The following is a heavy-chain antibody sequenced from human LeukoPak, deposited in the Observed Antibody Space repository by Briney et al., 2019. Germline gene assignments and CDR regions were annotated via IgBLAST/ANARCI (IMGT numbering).Heavy chain of an antibody. V-gene: IGHV3-21*01. CDR1: GFTFSSYS. CDR2: ISSSSSYI. D-gene: IGHD3-3*01. Sequence: GGSLRLSCAASGFTFSSYSMNWVRQAPGKGLEWVSSISSSSSYIYYADSVKGRFTISRDNAKNSLYLQMNSLRAEDTAVYYFARELWRDENYGMDVWGQGTTVTVSS. J-gene: IGHJ6*02. CDR3: ARELWRDENYGMDV.